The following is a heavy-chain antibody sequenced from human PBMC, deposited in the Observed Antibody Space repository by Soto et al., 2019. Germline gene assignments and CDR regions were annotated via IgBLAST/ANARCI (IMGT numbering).Heavy chain of an antibody. CDR3: ARNAMVRGVIIIGKAFDI. V-gene: IGHV1-18*01. CDR2: ISAYNGNT. J-gene: IGHJ3*02. D-gene: IGHD3-10*01. Sequence: ASVKVSCKASGYTFTSYGISWVRQAPGQGLEWMGWISAYNGNTNYAQKLQGRVTMTTDTSTSTAYMELRSLRSDDTAVYYCARNAMVRGVIIIGKAFDIWGQGTMVTVSS. CDR1: GYTFTSYG.